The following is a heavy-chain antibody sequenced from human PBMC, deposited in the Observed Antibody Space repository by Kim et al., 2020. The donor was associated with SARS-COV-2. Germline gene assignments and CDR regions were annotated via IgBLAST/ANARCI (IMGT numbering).Heavy chain of an antibody. CDR3: ARVRVVVSFYYFDY. V-gene: IGHV3-53*01. Sequence: ADYVKGRFTISRDNSKNTLYLQMNSLRAEDTAVYYCARVRVVVSFYYFDYWGQGTLVTVSS. D-gene: IGHD3-22*01. J-gene: IGHJ4*02.